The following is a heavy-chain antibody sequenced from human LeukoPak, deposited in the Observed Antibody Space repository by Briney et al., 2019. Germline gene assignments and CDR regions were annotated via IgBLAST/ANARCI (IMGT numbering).Heavy chain of an antibody. V-gene: IGHV1-18*01. D-gene: IGHD3-10*01. CDR3: ARVLTRSYYYGSGTPLGY. CDR1: GYTFTSYG. Sequence: ASVKVSCKASGYTFTSYGISWVRQAPEQGLEWMGWISAYNGNTNYAQKLQGRVTMTTDTSTSTAYMELRSLRSDDTAVYYCARVLTRSYYYGSGTPLGYWGQGTLVTVSS. CDR2: ISAYNGNT. J-gene: IGHJ4*02.